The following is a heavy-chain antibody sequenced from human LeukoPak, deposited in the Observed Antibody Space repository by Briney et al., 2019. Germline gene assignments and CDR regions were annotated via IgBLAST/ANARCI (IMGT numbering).Heavy chain of an antibody. J-gene: IGHJ4*02. CDR1: GFTFRSYG. D-gene: IGHD3-22*01. Sequence: GGSLRLSCAASGFTFRSYGMHWVRQAPGKGLEWLAFILFDGSNKYYADSVKARFTISRDNSKNTLYLQMNSLRAEDTAVYYCARGTYYYDSSGYEAPDYWGQGTLVTVSS. CDR3: ARGTYYYDSSGYEAPDY. CDR2: ILFDGSNK. V-gene: IGHV3-30*02.